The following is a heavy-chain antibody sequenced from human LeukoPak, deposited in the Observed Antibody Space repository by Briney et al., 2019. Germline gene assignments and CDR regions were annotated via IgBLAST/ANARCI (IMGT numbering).Heavy chain of an antibody. J-gene: IGHJ3*02. V-gene: IGHV3-23*01. CDR2: ISGTGGST. CDR3: ARGQNYYGSGSQTFDI. CDR1: GFTFSSYA. Sequence: PGGSLRLSCAASGFTFSSYAMSWVRQAPGKGLEWVSTISGTGGSTYYADSVKGRFTTSRDNAKNSLYLQVSSLRAEDTAWYYCARGQNYYGSGSQTFDIWGQGTMVTVSS. D-gene: IGHD3-10*01.